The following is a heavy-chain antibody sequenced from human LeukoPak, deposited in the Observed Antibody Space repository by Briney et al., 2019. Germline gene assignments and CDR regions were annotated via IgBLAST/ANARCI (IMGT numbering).Heavy chain of an antibody. CDR3: ARDATTYYYGSGSYGGAFDI. CDR2: INPNSGGT. CDR1: GYTFTGYY. Sequence: ASVKVSCKASGYTFTGYYMHWVRQAPGQGLEWMGWINPNSGGTNYAQKFQGRVTMTRDTSISTAYMELSRLRTEDTAVYYCARDATTYYYGSGSYGGAFDIWGQGTMVTVSS. J-gene: IGHJ3*02. V-gene: IGHV1-2*02. D-gene: IGHD3-10*01.